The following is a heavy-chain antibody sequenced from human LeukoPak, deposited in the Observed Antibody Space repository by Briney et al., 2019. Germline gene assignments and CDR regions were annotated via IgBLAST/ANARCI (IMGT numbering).Heavy chain of an antibody. CDR3: AQQVGYCSSGSCYFTY. J-gene: IGHJ1*01. CDR1: GFSFNTYA. CDR2: ISNTGGST. V-gene: IGHV3-23*01. Sequence: GGSLRLSCAASGFSFNTYAMSRVPQAPGKGLKRVSAISNTGGSTYYADSVKGRFTISRDKSKNTLSLQMNSLRAEDTAVYYCAQQVGYCSSGSCYFTYWGQGTLVTVSS. D-gene: IGHD2-15*01.